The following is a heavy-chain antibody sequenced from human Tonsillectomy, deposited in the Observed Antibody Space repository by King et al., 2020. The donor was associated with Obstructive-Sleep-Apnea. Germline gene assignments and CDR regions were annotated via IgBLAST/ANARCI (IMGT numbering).Heavy chain of an antibody. CDR2: IWYDGNNK. Sequence: VQLVESGGGVVQPGRSLRLSCAASGFTFSSHGMHWVRQAPGKGLEWLAVIWYDGNNKYYADSVKGRFTISRDNSRNLLYLEMNSLGADDTALYYCARDHQNFGSGNYYNPDYYGMDVWGQGTTVTVSS. J-gene: IGHJ6*02. D-gene: IGHD3-10*01. CDR3: ARDHQNFGSGNYYNPDYYGMDV. V-gene: IGHV3-33*01. CDR1: GFTFSSHG.